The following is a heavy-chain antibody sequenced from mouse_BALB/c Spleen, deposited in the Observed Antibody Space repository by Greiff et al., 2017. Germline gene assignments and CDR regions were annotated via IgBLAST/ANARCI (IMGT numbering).Heavy chain of an antibody. J-gene: IGHJ1*01. CDR3: ARYWGGWYFDV. CDR2: IYPGDGAT. CDR1: GYTFTSYW. V-gene: IGHV1-87*01. Sequence: QVQLQQSGAELARPGASVKLSCKASGYTFTSYWMQWVKQRPGQGLEWIGAIYPGDGATRYTQKFKGKATLTADKSSSTAYMQLSSLASEDSAVYYCARYWGGWYFDVWGAGTTVTVSS. D-gene: IGHD4-1*01.